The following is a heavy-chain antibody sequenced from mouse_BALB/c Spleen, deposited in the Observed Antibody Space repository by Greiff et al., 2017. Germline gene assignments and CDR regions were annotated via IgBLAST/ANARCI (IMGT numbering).Heavy chain of an antibody. CDR3: ARSLYYGNYWFAY. D-gene: IGHD2-1*01. J-gene: IGHJ3*01. Sequence: EVQLQESGGGLVKPGGSLKLSCAASGFTFSSYTMSWVRQTPEKRLEWVATISSGGGNTYYPDSVKGRFTISRDNAKNNLYLQMSSLRSEDTALYYCARSLYYGNYWFAYWGQGTLVTVSA. CDR2: ISSGGGNT. CDR1: GFTFSSYT. V-gene: IGHV5-9*03.